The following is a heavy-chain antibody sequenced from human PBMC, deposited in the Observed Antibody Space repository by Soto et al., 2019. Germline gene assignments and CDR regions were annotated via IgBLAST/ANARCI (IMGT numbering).Heavy chain of an antibody. D-gene: IGHD2-15*01. CDR1: GGTITYYY. J-gene: IGHJ6*02. CDR3: ARTTGSCSGGSCHFLGMDV. CDR2: IFDGGSA. Sequence: TSATLSLTCTVSGGTITYYYWSWIRQAPGKGLEWLGYIFDGGSANYNPSLKSRVSFSLDTSKNQFSLQLNSVTPEDTAVYYCARTTGSCSGGSCHFLGMDVWGQGTTVTVSS. V-gene: IGHV4-59*12.